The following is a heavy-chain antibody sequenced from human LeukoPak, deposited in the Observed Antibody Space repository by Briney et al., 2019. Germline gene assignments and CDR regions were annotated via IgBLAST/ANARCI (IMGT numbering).Heavy chain of an antibody. V-gene: IGHV3-30*02. J-gene: IGHJ4*02. D-gene: IGHD2-2*01. Sequence: GGSLRLSCAASGFTFSTYAMNWVRQAPGKGLEWVAFIRYDGSNKYYADSVKGRFTISRDNSKNTLYLQMNSLRAEDTAVYYCAKGGPTDTYCSSTSCYPNWGQGTLVTVSS. CDR1: GFTFSTYA. CDR2: IRYDGSNK. CDR3: AKGGPTDTYCSSTSCYPN.